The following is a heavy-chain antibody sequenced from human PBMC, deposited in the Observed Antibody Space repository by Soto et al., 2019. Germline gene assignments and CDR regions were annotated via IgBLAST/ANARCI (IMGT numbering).Heavy chain of an antibody. CDR2: IIPIFGTA. D-gene: IGHD3-16*02. CDR1: GGTFSSYA. CDR3: AIGQYYDYVCGSYRWGAFDI. J-gene: IGHJ3*02. Sequence: QVQLVQSGAEVKKPGSSVKVSCKASGGTFSSYAISWVRQAPGQGLEWMGGIIPIFGTANYAQKFQGRVTITADKSTSTAYMELSSLRSEDTAVYYCAIGQYYDYVCGSYRWGAFDIWGQGTMVTVSS. V-gene: IGHV1-69*06.